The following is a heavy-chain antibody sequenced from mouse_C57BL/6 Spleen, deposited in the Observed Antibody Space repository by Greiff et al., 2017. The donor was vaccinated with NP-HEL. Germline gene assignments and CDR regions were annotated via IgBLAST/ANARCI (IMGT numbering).Heavy chain of an antibody. D-gene: IGHD1-1*01. J-gene: IGHJ2*01. CDR3: ARSGYGSSYSFDY. CDR1: GYSFTGYF. V-gene: IGHV1-20*01. CDR2: INPYNGDT. Sequence: EVKLQQSGPELVKPGDSVKISCKASGYSFTGYFMNWVMQSHGKSLEWIGRINPYNGDTFYNQKFKGKATLTVDKSSSTAHMELRSLTSEDSAVYYCARSGYGSSYSFDYWGQGTTLTVSS.